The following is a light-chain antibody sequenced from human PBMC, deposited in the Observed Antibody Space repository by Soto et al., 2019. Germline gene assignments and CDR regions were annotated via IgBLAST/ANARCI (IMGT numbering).Light chain of an antibody. CDR1: QSVGTT. J-gene: IGKJ4*01. V-gene: IGKV3-15*01. CDR2: GAS. CDR3: QQYSTWLS. Sequence: EIVMTQSPATLSVSPRERVTLSCRASQSVGTTLAWYQQKPGQPPRLLIRGASTRATGIPDRFGGSGSGTEFTLTISSLQSEDFAVYYCQQYSTWLSFGGGTKVEIK.